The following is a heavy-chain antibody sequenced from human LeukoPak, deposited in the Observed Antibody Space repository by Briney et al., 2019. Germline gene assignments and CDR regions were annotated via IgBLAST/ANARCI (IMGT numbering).Heavy chain of an antibody. CDR2: ISWNSGSM. D-gene: IGHD3-22*01. CDR3: AKGQHYYDSSGYYLGHDAFDI. CDR1: GFTFDDYA. V-gene: IGHV3-9*01. Sequence: PGGSLRLSCAASGFTFDDYAMHWVRQAPGKGLEWVSGISWNSGSMGYADSVKGRFTISRDNAKNSLYLQMNSLRAEDTALYYCAKGQHYYDSSGYYLGHDAFDIWGQGTMVTVSS. J-gene: IGHJ3*02.